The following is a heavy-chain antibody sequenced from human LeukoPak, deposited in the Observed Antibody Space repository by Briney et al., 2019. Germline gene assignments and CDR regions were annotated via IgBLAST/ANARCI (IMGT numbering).Heavy chain of an antibody. Sequence: SETLSLTCTVSGGSISSGGHSWSWIRQHPGKGLEWIGYIYYSGSTYYNPSLKSRVTISVDTSKNQFSLKLSSVTAADTAVYYCARGSVEMATIRGEYYFDYWGQGTLVTVSS. V-gene: IGHV4-31*03. CDR1: GGSISSGGHS. CDR3: ARGSVEMATIRGEYYFDY. J-gene: IGHJ4*02. CDR2: IYYSGST. D-gene: IGHD5-24*01.